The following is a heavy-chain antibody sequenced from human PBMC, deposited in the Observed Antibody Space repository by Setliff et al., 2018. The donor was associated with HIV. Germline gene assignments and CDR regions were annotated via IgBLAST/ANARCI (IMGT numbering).Heavy chain of an antibody. J-gene: IGHJ4*02. CDR1: GGSITSGRYY. D-gene: IGHD3-3*01. CDR2: IYTSGNT. Sequence: SETLSLTCTVSGGSITSGRYYGCWIRQPAGKGLECIGHIYTSGNTNYNPSLKRRVTISIDTSKNHFSLKLSSVTAADTAVYYCARVRRDDFWTVPFVYWGQGTLVTVSS. CDR3: ARVRRDDFWTVPFVY. V-gene: IGHV4-61*09.